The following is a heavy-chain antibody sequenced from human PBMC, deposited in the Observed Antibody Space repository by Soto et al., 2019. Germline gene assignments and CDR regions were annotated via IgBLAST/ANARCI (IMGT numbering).Heavy chain of an antibody. Sequence: PGESLNISCKASGYDFASYWIGWVRQRPGKGLEWMGIISPSDSETKYSPSFQGQVIISVDRPISTASLHWSKLKPSDRGMYYCARASPGGSQVSPPDYWRQRTLVTVSS. V-gene: IGHV5-51*04. CDR2: ISPSDSET. CDR3: ARASPGGSQVSPPDY. CDR1: GYDFASYW. J-gene: IGHJ4*02. D-gene: IGHD3-10*01.